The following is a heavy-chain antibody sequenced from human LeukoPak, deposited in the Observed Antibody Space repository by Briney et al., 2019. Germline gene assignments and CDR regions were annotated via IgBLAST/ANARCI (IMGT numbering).Heavy chain of an antibody. J-gene: IGHJ4*02. V-gene: IGHV6-1*01. CDR3: AATHSYFDY. CDR1: GDSVSSNSAT. D-gene: IGHD2-15*01. CDR2: TYHRSKWYN. Sequence: SQTLSLTCAISGDSVSSNSATWNWVRQSPSRGLEWLGRTYHRSKWYNDYAISVKSRITINPDTSKNQFSLQLNSVTAEDTAVYYCAATHSYFDYWGQGTLVTVSS.